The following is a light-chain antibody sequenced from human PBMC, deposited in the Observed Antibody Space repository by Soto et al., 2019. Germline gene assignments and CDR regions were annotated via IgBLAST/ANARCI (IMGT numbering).Light chain of an antibody. CDR2: KAS. CDR1: QSLVYSDGNAY. V-gene: IGKV2-30*01. J-gene: IGKJ1*01. Sequence: VVMTQSPLSLPVTLGQPASISCRSSQSLVYSDGNAYLNWFQQRPGQSPRRLIYKASNRDSGVXEXXRGSGSCTDFKVQINRVEAEDVGIYYCMQCTRWPPTFGRGTRVEIK. CDR3: MQCTRWPPT.